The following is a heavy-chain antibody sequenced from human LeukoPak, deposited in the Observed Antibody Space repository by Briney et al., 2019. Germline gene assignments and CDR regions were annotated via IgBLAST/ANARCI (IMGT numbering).Heavy chain of an antibody. CDR3: ARVDPDSSSTLEVFDY. Sequence: SETLSLTCTVSGGSISSYYWSWIRQPPGKGLEWIGYIYYSGSTNYNPSLKSRVTISVDTSKNQLSLKLSSVTAADTAVYYCARVDPDSSSTLEVFDYWGQGTLVTVSS. D-gene: IGHD6-6*01. CDR1: GGSISSYY. CDR2: IYYSGST. J-gene: IGHJ4*02. V-gene: IGHV4-59*01.